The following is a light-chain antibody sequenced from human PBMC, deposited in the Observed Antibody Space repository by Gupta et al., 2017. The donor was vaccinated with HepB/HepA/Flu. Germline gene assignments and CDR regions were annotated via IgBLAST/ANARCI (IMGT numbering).Light chain of an antibody. CDR2: DSN. J-gene: IGLJ3*02. CDR3: TSWDNILNGWV. V-gene: IGLV1-44*01. CDR1: NSNTVSHS. Sequence: QSVLPQSPSASGTPGQRVTTSCPGSNSNTVSHSVNWYQHYPGTAPKSVIFDSNLRPSGGPARFAGSKSGQSECLAISGRQSEDEADYYCTSWDNILNGWVFGGGTKLTVL.